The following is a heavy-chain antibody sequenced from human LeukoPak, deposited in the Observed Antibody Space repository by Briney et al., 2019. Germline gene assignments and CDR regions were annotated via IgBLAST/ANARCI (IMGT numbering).Heavy chain of an antibody. Sequence: PGGSLRLSCAASGFTFSSYGMHWVRQAPGKGLEWVAVIWYDGSNKYYADSVKGRLTISRDNSKNTLYLQMNSLRAEDTAVYYCASKTPGYSSSWFDAFDIWGQGTMVTVSS. CDR1: GFTFSSYG. CDR2: IWYDGSNK. V-gene: IGHV3-33*01. CDR3: ASKTPGYSSSWFDAFDI. D-gene: IGHD6-13*01. J-gene: IGHJ3*02.